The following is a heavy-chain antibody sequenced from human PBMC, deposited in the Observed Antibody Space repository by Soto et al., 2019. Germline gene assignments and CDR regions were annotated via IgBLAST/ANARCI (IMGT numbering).Heavy chain of an antibody. D-gene: IGHD3-3*01. CDR3: AHRVLRTVFGFVTTTAIYFDF. CDR2: IYWDADN. J-gene: IGHJ4*02. Sequence: QITLNESGPTPVKPRQTLTLTCTFSGFSLTTSGVGVGWIRQSPGKAPERIALIYWDADNRYSPSLSSRLTITNDTSKNQVVLTMADLDPADTATYYCAHRVLRTVFGFVTTTAIYFDFWGQGTPVAVSS. V-gene: IGHV2-5*02. CDR1: GFSLTTSGVG.